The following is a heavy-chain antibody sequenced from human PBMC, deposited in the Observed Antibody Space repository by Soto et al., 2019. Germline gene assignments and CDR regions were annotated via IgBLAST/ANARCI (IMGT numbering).Heavy chain of an antibody. V-gene: IGHV3-30*18. Sequence: QVQLVESGGGVVQPGRSLRLSCAASGFTFSSYGMHWVRQAPGKGLEWVAVISYDGSNKYYADSVKGRFTISRDNSKNTLYLQMNSLRAEDTAVYYCAKGGGATNYWGQGTLVTVSS. CDR1: GFTFSSYG. CDR3: AKGGGATNY. CDR2: ISYDGSNK. D-gene: IGHD1-26*01. J-gene: IGHJ4*02.